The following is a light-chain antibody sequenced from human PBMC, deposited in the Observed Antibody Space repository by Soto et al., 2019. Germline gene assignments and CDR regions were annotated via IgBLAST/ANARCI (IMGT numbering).Light chain of an antibody. CDR2: AAS. CDR3: QQSYSTPIT. V-gene: IGKV1-39*01. Sequence: DIQMTQSPSSLSASVGDRVTITCRASQSISNYLNWYQQKPGKAPKLLIYAASTLQSGVPSRFSGSRSGTDFTLTIHSLRPEDFATYYCQQSYSTPITFGQGTRLEIK. J-gene: IGKJ5*01. CDR1: QSISNY.